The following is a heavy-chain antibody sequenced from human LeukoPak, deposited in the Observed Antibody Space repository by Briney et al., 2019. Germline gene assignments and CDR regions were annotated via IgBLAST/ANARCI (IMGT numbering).Heavy chain of an antibody. CDR3: ARDTSSSFRYYYMDV. CDR2: ISRSSSYI. CDR1: GFTFSSYS. D-gene: IGHD6-6*01. V-gene: IGHV3-21*01. J-gene: IGHJ6*03. Sequence: GGSLKLSCAASGFTFSSYSMNWVRQAPGKGLEWVSSISRSSSYIYYADSVKGRFTISRDNAKNSLYLQMNSLRAEDTAVYYCARDTSSSFRYYYMDVWGKGTTVTVSS.